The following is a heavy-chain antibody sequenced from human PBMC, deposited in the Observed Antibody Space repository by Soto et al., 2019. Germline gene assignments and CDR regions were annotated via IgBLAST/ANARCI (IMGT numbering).Heavy chain of an antibody. V-gene: IGHV3-64*02. CDR2: ISDTAHRI. Sequence: PGGSLRLSCAAYGFTFTSYSMNWVSQAPGKGLEWVSSISDTAHRIFHADSVKGRFTISRDNSKNTLYLQMGSLRAEDMAVYYCARDGSLNSGSFPPSMIGPWFDPWGQGTLVTVSS. CDR3: ARDGSLNSGSFPPSMIGPWFDP. CDR1: GFTFTSYS. J-gene: IGHJ5*02. D-gene: IGHD3-22*01.